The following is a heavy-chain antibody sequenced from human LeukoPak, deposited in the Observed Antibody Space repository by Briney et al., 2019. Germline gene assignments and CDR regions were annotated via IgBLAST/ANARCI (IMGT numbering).Heavy chain of an antibody. J-gene: IGHJ3*02. Sequence: PGGSLRLSCAASGFTFSSYWMSWVRQAPGKGLEWVANIKQDGSEKYYVDSVKGRFTISRDNAKNSLYLQMNSLRAEDTAVYYCARGPLWFGESFDAFDIWGQGTMVTVSS. V-gene: IGHV3-7*01. D-gene: IGHD3-10*01. CDR2: IKQDGSEK. CDR1: GFTFSSYW. CDR3: ARGPLWFGESFDAFDI.